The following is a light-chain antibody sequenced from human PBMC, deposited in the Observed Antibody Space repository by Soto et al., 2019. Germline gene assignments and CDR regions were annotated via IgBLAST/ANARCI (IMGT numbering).Light chain of an antibody. V-gene: IGLV1-44*01. CDR3: AAGVDSLNGWV. CDR2: GNH. J-gene: IGLJ3*02. CDR1: SSNIGSNT. Sequence: QSVLIQASSMSGTPGQRVTISCSGSSSNIGSNTVNWYQQVPGTAPKLLIYGNHERPSGVPDRFSGSKSGTSASLAISGLQSEDEADYYCAAGVDSLNGWVFGGGTKLTVL.